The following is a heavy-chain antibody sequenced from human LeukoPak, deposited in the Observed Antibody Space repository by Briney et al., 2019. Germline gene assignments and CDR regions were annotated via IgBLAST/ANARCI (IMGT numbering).Heavy chain of an antibody. CDR3: GRDPNGDYIGAFDM. CDR1: GFTFSAYA. V-gene: IGHV3-23*01. J-gene: IGHJ3*02. CDR2: IRGGGGSE. D-gene: IGHD4-17*01. Sequence: GGSLRLSCTASGFTFSAYAMMWVRQAPGKGPEWVSAIRGGGGSEFYADPVKGRFTISRDNSKNTLFLQMNNLRPEDTAVYYCGRDPNGDYIGAFDMWGPGTMVIVSS.